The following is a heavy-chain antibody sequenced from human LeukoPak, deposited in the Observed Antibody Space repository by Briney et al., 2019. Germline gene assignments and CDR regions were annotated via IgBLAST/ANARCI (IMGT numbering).Heavy chain of an antibody. J-gene: IGHJ4*02. Sequence: SETLSLTCTVSGGSISSYYWSRIRQPPGKGLEWIGFVHYSGSTHYNPSLKSRVTISVDTSKNQVSLKLTSVTAADTAVYYCASSRVLVPFHDYWGQGTLVTVSS. V-gene: IGHV4-59*01. CDR3: ASSRVLVPFHDY. CDR2: VHYSGST. CDR1: GGSISSYY. D-gene: IGHD4/OR15-4a*01.